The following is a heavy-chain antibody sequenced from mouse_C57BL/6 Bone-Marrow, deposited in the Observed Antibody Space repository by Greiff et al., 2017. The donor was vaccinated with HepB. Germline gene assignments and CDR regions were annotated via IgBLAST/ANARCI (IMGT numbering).Heavy chain of an antibody. CDR1: GFTFSDFY. V-gene: IGHV7-1*01. J-gene: IGHJ2*01. D-gene: IGHD2-2*01. CDR2: SRNKANDYTT. Sequence: EVQVVESGGGLVQSGRSLRLSCATSGFTFSDFYMEWVRQAPGKGLEWIAASRNKANDYTTEYSASVKGRFIVSRDTSQSILYLQMNALRAEDTAIYYCERGEGLPRDYWGKGPTLTVFS. CDR3: ERGEGLPRDY.